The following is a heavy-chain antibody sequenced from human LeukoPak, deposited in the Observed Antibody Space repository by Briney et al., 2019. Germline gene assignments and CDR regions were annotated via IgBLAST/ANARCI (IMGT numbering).Heavy chain of an antibody. Sequence: GGSLRISFKGSGYSFTSYWISWVRQMPGKGLGWMGRIDPSDSYTNYSPSFQGHVTISADKSISTAYLQWSSLKASDTAMYYCARSNLPYYDILTGYYPPPYYFDYWGQGTLVTVSS. CDR3: ARSNLPYYDILTGYYPPPYYFDY. V-gene: IGHV5-10-1*01. D-gene: IGHD3-9*01. CDR1: GYSFTSYW. J-gene: IGHJ4*02. CDR2: IDPSDSYT.